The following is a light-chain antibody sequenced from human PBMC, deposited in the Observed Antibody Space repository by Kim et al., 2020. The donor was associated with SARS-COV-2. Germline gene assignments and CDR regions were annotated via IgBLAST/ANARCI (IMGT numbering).Light chain of an antibody. J-gene: IGLJ2*01. Sequence: PGQTARITCSGDALPKQYAYWYQQKPGQAPVLVIYQDIERPSGIPERFSGSSSGTTATLTISGVQAEDETDYYCQSADSSGTHVLFGGGTQLTVL. CDR3: QSADSSGTHVL. V-gene: IGLV3-25*03. CDR1: ALPKQY. CDR2: QDI.